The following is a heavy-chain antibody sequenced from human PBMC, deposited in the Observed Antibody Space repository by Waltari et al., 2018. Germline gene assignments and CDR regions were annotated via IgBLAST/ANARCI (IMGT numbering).Heavy chain of an antibody. CDR3: AKALWFGESASYLNDY. J-gene: IGHJ4*02. CDR2: ISSGGNT. CDR1: GFTFSSYS. D-gene: IGHD3-10*01. V-gene: IGHV3-23*01. Sequence: EVQLLESGGGLVQPGGSLRLSCAASGFTFSSYSMSWVRQAPGKGMGWGSSISSGGNTYYADSVKGRFTISRDNSKDTLCRQMNSLRADDTAVYYCAKALWFGESASYLNDYWGQGTLVTVSS.